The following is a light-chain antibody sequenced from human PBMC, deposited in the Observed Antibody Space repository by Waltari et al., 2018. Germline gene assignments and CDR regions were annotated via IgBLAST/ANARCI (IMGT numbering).Light chain of an antibody. CDR2: DDS. CDR3: QVWDTSSDQVV. V-gene: IGLV3-21*02. CDR1: NIGTKS. Sequence: SYVLTQPPSVSVAPGQTARLTCWGNNIGTKSVHCYQQKPGQAPVLVVYDDSARPSGISERFSGSNSGNTATLTFTRVEAGDEADYYCQVWDTSSDQVVFGGGTKLTVL. J-gene: IGLJ3*02.